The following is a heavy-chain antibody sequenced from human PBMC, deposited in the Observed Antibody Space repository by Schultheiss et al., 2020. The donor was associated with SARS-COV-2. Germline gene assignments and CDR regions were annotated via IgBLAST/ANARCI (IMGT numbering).Heavy chain of an antibody. CDR3: AKDPGYCSSTTPLCYMDV. CDR2: ISGSGGST. D-gene: IGHD2-2*01. CDR1: GFTFSSYV. V-gene: IGHV3-23*01. J-gene: IGHJ6*03. Sequence: GGSLRLSCAGSGFTFSSYVMTWVRQAPGKGLEWVSLISGSGGSTYYADSVKGRFTISRDNYKNTLYLQMNSLRAEDTAIYYCAKDPGYCSSTTPLCYMDVWGKGTTVTVSS.